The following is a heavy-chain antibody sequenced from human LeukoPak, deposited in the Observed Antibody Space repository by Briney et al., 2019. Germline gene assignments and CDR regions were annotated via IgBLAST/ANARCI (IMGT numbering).Heavy chain of an antibody. CDR1: GGSFSGYY. D-gene: IGHD3-3*01. J-gene: IGHJ6*02. CDR2: INHSGST. V-gene: IGHV4-34*01. CDR3: ASRNDYDFWSGYLGPPFGMDV. Sequence: SETLSLTCAVYGGSFSGYYWSWIRQPPGKGLEWIGEINHSGSTNYNPSLKSRVTISVDTSKNQFSLKLSSVTAADTAVYYCASRNDYDFWSGYLGPPFGMDVWGQGTTVTVSS.